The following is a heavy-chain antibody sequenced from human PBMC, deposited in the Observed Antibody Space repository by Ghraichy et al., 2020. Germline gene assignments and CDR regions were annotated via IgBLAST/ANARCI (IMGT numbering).Heavy chain of an antibody. Sequence: GESLNISCAASGFTFSSYSMNWVHQAPGKGLEWVSSISSSSSYIYYADSVKGRFTISRDNAKNSLYLQMNSLRAEDTAVYYCARNHYYDSSGYSPYMDVWGKGTTVTVSS. CDR3: ARNHYYDSSGYSPYMDV. CDR1: GFTFSSYS. D-gene: IGHD3-22*01. J-gene: IGHJ6*03. CDR2: ISSSSSYI. V-gene: IGHV3-21*01.